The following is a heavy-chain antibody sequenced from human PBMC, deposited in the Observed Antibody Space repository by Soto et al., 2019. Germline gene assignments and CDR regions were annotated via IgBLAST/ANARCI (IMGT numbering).Heavy chain of an antibody. CDR2: ISAYNGNT. J-gene: IGHJ5*02. D-gene: IGHD6-19*01. V-gene: IGHV1-18*01. CDR3: ARLSIAVAGPGVDP. Sequence: GASVKVSCKASGGTFTSYGISWVRQAPGQGLEWMGWISAYNGNTNYAQKLQGRVTMTTDTSTSTAYMELRSLRSDDTAVYYCARLSIAVAGPGVDPWGQGTLVTVSS. CDR1: GGTFTSYG.